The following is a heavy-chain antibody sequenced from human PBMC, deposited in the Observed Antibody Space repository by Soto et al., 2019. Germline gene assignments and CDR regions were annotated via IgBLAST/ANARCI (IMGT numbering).Heavy chain of an antibody. Sequence: GGSLRLSCAASGFTFSSYGMHWVRQAPGKGLEWVAVISYDGSNKYYADSVKGRFTISRDNSKNTLYLQMNSLRAEDTAVYYCAKGPGGGYSYGSGYFDYWGQGTLVTVSS. D-gene: IGHD5-18*01. CDR3: AKGPGGGYSYGSGYFDY. CDR1: GFTFSSYG. CDR2: ISYDGSNK. J-gene: IGHJ4*02. V-gene: IGHV3-30*18.